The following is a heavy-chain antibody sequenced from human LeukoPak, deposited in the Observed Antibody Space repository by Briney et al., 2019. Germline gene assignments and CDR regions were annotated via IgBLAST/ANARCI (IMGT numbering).Heavy chain of an antibody. V-gene: IGHV3-7*01. CDR1: GFTFSSYW. CDR3: ARARTPRTSTRFDY. D-gene: IGHD1-1*01. Sequence: PGGSLRLSCAASGFTFSSYWMSWVRQAPGKGLEWVANIKQDGSEKYYVDSVKGRFTISRDNSKNTLYLQMNSLRAEDTAVYYCARARTPRTSTRFDYWAREPWSPSPQ. CDR2: IKQDGSEK. J-gene: IGHJ4*02.